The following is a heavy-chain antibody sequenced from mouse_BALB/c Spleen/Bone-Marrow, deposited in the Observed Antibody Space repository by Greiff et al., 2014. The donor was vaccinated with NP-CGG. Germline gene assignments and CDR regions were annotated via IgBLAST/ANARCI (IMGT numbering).Heavy chain of an antibody. CDR3: ANYYYGSHFDY. CDR2: IDPANGNT. D-gene: IGHD1-1*01. Sequence: EVQLVESGAALVKPGASVKLSCTASGFNIKDTYMHWVKQRPEQGLEWIGRIDPANGNTKYDPKFQGKATITADTSSNTAYLRLSSLTSEDTAVYYCANYYYGSHFDYWGQGTTLTVSS. CDR1: GFNIKDTY. J-gene: IGHJ2*01. V-gene: IGHV14-3*02.